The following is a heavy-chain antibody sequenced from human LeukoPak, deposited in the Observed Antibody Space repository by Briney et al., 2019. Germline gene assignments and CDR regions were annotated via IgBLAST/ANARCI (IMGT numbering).Heavy chain of an antibody. CDR3: ARGDGYSFFDY. V-gene: IGHV3-21*01. J-gene: IGHJ4*02. D-gene: IGHD2-21*01. Sequence: GGSLRLSCAASGFTFSSYSMNWVRQAPGKGLEWVSSISSSSYIYYADSVKGRFTISRDNAKNSLYLQMNSLRAEDTAVYYCARGDGYSFFDYWGQGTLVTVSS. CDR2: ISSSSYI. CDR1: GFTFSSYS.